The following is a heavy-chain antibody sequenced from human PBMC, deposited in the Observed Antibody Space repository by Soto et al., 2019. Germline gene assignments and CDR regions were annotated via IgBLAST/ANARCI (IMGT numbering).Heavy chain of an antibody. CDR3: ARDPVEFESSGYYPPGGWFDP. J-gene: IGHJ5*02. Sequence: ASVKVSCKASGYTFTNYALHWVRQAPGQRLEWMGWINGGNGDTEYSQKFQGRVSISRDTSASTAYMELSSLRSEDTAMYYCARDPVEFESSGYYPPGGWFDPWGQGTLVTVSS. V-gene: IGHV1-3*01. CDR1: GYTFTNYA. CDR2: INGGNGDT. D-gene: IGHD3-22*01.